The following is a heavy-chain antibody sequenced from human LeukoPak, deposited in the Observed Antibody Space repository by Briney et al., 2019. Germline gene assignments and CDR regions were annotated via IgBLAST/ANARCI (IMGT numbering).Heavy chain of an antibody. V-gene: IGHV1-24*01. D-gene: IGHD6-13*01. Sequence: ASVKVSCKASGYTLTVLSMHWVRQAPGKGLEWMGGFDPEDGETIYAQKFQGRVTMTEDTSTDTAYMELSSLRSEDAAVYYCATDHGQQLVQSGAFDIWGQGTMVTVSS. CDR1: GYTLTVLS. CDR3: ATDHGQQLVQSGAFDI. J-gene: IGHJ3*02. CDR2: FDPEDGET.